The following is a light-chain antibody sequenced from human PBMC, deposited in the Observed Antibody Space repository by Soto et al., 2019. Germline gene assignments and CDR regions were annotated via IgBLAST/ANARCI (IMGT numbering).Light chain of an antibody. Sequence: DIVMTQSPDSLAVSLGERATINCKSSQSVLYSSNNKNYLAWYQQKPGQPPKLLIYWASTRESGVPDRFSGSGSGTDFTLTISNLQAEDVAVYYCQQYYGPPRTFGQGTKVEIK. CDR2: WAS. CDR3: QQYYGPPRT. J-gene: IGKJ1*01. V-gene: IGKV4-1*01. CDR1: QSVLYSSNNKNY.